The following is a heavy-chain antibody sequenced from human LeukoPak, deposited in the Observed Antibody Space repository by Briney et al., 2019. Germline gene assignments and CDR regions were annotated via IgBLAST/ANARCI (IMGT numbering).Heavy chain of an antibody. D-gene: IGHD4-17*01. CDR2: ISWNSGSI. CDR3: AKHTVTTDSWFDP. CDR1: GFTFDDYA. V-gene: IGHV3-9*01. J-gene: IGHJ5*02. Sequence: GGSLRLSCAASGFTFDDYAMHWVRQAPGKGLEWVSGISWNSGSIGYADSVKGRFTISRDNAKNSLYLQMNSLRAEDTAVYYCAKHTVTTDSWFDPWGQGTLVTVSS.